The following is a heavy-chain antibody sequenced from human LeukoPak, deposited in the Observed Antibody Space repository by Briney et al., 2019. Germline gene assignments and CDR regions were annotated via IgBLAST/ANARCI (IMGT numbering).Heavy chain of an antibody. CDR3: ARGLAAAGTGRAD. CDR1: GFTFSSYS. J-gene: IGHJ4*02. D-gene: IGHD6-13*01. V-gene: IGHV3-21*01. CDR2: ISSSSSYI. Sequence: PGGSLRLSCAASGFTFSSYSMNWVRQAPGKGLEWVSSISSSSSYIYYADSVKGRFIISRDNAKNSLYLQMNSLRAEDTAVYYCARGLAAAGTGRADWGQGTLVTVSS.